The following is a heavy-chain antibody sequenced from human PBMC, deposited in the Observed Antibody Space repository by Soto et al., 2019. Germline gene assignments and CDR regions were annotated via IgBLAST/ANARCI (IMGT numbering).Heavy chain of an antibody. CDR2: ISGSGGST. CDR3: ATHRYCSGGSCYSDNRDYYYGMDPDYYYYGMDF. Sequence: GGSLRLSCAASGFTFSSYAMSWVRQAPGKGLEWVSAISGSGGSTYYADSVKGRFTISRDNSKNTLYLQMNSLRAEDTAVYYCATHRYCSGGSCYSDNRDYYYGMDPDYYYYGMDFWGQGTSVTVSS. CDR1: GFTFSSYA. V-gene: IGHV3-23*01. D-gene: IGHD2-15*01. J-gene: IGHJ6*02.